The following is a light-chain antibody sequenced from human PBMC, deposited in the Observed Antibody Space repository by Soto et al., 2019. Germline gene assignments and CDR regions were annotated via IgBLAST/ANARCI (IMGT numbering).Light chain of an antibody. CDR1: QNLGTLY. CDR2: DVS. J-gene: IGKJ5*01. V-gene: IGKV3-15*01. Sequence: EIVLTQSPGALSLSPGERGTLSCRASQNLGTLYLAWFQQKSGQAPRLLIYDVSTRATGVPARFSGTGSETDFTLTISGLQSEDSAVYFCQQYNNWPFSFGQGTRLEIK. CDR3: QQYNNWPFS.